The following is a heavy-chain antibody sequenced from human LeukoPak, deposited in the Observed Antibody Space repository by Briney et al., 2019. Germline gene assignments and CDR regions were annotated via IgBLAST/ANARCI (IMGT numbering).Heavy chain of an antibody. CDR2: INPNSGGT. V-gene: IGHV1-2*02. CDR3: ARDQAFVYCSGGTCYDDY. D-gene: IGHD2-15*01. CDR1: GYTFTDYY. J-gene: IGHJ4*02. Sequence: ASVKVSCKASGYTFTDYYMHWVRQAPGQRLEWMGWINPNSGGTKYAQKFQGRVTMTRDTSINTAYMELSRLRSDDTAVYYCARDQAFVYCSGGTCYDDYWGQGSLVTVSS.